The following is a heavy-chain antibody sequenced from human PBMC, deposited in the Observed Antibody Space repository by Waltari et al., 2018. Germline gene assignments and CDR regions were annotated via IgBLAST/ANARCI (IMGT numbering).Heavy chain of an antibody. Sequence: QVQLVESGGGVVQPGRSLRLYGAAAGFTFSAYAMHWVRQAPGKGLEWVAIISYDGNNKYYADSVKGRFTISRDDSKNTLYLQMNSLRAEDTAVYYCARVYGSGWYYFDYWGQGTLVTVSS. D-gene: IGHD6-19*01. CDR2: ISYDGNNK. J-gene: IGHJ4*02. CDR3: ARVYGSGWYYFDY. V-gene: IGHV3-30-3*01. CDR1: GFTFSAYA.